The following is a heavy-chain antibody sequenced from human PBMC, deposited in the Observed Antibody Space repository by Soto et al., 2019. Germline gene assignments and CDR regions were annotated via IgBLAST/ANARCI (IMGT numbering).Heavy chain of an antibody. CDR2: ISAYNGNT. CDR3: ARVKYGTDFWSGYFPY. V-gene: IGHV1-18*01. D-gene: IGHD3-3*01. Sequence: ASVKVSCKASGYTFTSYGISWVRQAPGQGLEWMGWISAYNGNTNYAQKLQGRVTMTTDTSTSTAYMELRSLRSEDTALYYRARVKYGTDFWSGYFPYWGQGTLVTVSS. J-gene: IGHJ4*02. CDR1: GYTFTSYG.